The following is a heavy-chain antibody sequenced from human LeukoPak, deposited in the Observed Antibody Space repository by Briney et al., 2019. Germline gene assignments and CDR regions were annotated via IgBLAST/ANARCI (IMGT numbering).Heavy chain of an antibody. V-gene: IGHV4-39*01. CDR1: GGSIRSSYYY. J-gene: IGHJ5*02. Sequence: SETLSLTCTVSGGSIRSSYYYWGWIRQPPGKGLEWIGSIYYSGSTYYNPSLKSRVTISVDTSKNQFSLKLSSVTAADTAVYYCARTYSSGWYLFDPWGQGTLVTVSS. CDR3: ARTYSSGWYLFDP. D-gene: IGHD6-19*01. CDR2: IYYSGST.